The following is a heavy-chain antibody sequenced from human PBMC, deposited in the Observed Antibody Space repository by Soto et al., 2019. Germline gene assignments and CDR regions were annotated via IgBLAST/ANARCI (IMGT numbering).Heavy chain of an antibody. Sequence: GGSLRLSCAASGFTFSSYAMSWVRQAPGKGLEWVSAISGSGGSTYYADSVKGRFTISRDNSKNTLYLQMNSLRAEDTAVYYCANCGGDCYQFREYFQHWGQGTLVTVS. CDR3: ANCGGDCYQFREYFQH. CDR1: GFTFSSYA. J-gene: IGHJ1*01. D-gene: IGHD2-21*02. V-gene: IGHV3-23*01. CDR2: ISGSGGST.